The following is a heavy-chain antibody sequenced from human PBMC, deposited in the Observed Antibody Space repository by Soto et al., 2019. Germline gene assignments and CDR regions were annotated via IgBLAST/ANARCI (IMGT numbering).Heavy chain of an antibody. Sequence: PSETLSLTCAVYGGSFSGYYWSWIRQPPGKGLEWIGEINHSGSTNYNPSLKSRVTLSVDTSKNQFYLKLSSVTAADTTVYYCARHYCTRGPCYFDYWGQGALVTVSS. J-gene: IGHJ4*02. CDR2: INHSGST. V-gene: IGHV4-34*01. D-gene: IGHD2-8*02. CDR3: ARHYCTRGPCYFDY. CDR1: GGSFSGYY.